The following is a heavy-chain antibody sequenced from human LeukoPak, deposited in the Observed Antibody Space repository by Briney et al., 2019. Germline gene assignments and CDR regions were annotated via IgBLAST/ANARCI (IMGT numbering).Heavy chain of an antibody. CDR3: ARDNWAAAGTRGPDY. Sequence: GGSLRLSCAASGFTFSSYSMNWVRQAPGKGLEWVSSISSSSSYIYYADSVKGRFTISRDNAKNSLYLQMNSLRAEDTAVYYCARDNWAAAGTRGPDYWGQGTLVTVSS. D-gene: IGHD6-13*01. V-gene: IGHV3-21*01. CDR2: ISSSSSYI. J-gene: IGHJ4*02. CDR1: GFTFSSYS.